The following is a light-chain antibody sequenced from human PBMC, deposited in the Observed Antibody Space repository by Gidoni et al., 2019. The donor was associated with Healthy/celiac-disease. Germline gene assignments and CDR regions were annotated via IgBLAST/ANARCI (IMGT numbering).Light chain of an antibody. CDR3: QQRSNWLTT. CDR1: QSVSRY. CDR2: DAY. Sequence: EIVLTQTPATLSLTPGERATLSCRASQSVSRYLAWYQQKPGQAPRLLIYDAYNRATGIPARFSGSGSGTDFTLTISSLEPEDFAVYYCQQRSNWLTTCGQGTKVEIK. V-gene: IGKV3-11*01. J-gene: IGKJ1*01.